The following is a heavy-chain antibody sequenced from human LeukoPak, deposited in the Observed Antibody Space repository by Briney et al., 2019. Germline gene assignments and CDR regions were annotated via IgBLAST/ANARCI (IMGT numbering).Heavy chain of an antibody. V-gene: IGHV1-69*05. CDR3: ARAEGYYGSGSYRYYFDY. Sequence: ASVKVSCKASGGTFSSYAISWVRQAPGQGLEWMGGIIPIFGTANYAQKLQGRVTMTTDTSTSTAYMELRSLRSDDTAVYYCARAEGYYGSGSYRYYFDYWGQGTLVTVSS. CDR1: GGTFSSYA. D-gene: IGHD3-10*01. J-gene: IGHJ4*02. CDR2: IIPIFGTA.